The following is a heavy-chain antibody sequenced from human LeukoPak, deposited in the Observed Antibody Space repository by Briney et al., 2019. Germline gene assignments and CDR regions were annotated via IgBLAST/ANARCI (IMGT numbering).Heavy chain of an antibody. J-gene: IGHJ3*02. V-gene: IGHV1-69*04. Sequence: SVKVSCKASGGTFSSYAISWVRQAPGQGHEWMGRIIPILGIANYAQKFQGRVTITADKSTSTAYMELSSLRSEDTAVYYCASRYCSSTSCYTLSAFDIRGQGTMVTVSS. CDR3: ASRYCSSTSCYTLSAFDI. CDR2: IIPILGIA. CDR1: GGTFSSYA. D-gene: IGHD2-2*02.